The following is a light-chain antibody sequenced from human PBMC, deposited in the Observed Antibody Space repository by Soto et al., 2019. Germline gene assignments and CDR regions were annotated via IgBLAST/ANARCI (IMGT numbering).Light chain of an antibody. CDR1: SSDVGGYDY. CDR3: SSYTSSITRV. CDR2: DVS. V-gene: IGLV2-14*03. J-gene: IGLJ1*01. Sequence: QSALTQPASVSGSPGQSITISCTGTSSDVGGYDYVSWYQQHPGKAPKLMIYDVSNRPSGVSNRFSGSKSGNTASLTISGLQVEDEADYYCSSYTSSITRVFGTGTKLTVL.